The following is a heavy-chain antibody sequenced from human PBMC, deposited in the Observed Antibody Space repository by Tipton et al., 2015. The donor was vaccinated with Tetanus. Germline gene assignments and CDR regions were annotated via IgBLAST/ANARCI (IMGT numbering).Heavy chain of an antibody. CDR2: INHSGST. D-gene: IGHD6-19*01. CDR3: ARDRQKTPYSSGWSRDY. J-gene: IGHJ4*02. CDR1: GGSFSGYY. Sequence: GLVKPSETLSLTCAVYGGSFSGYYWSWIRQPPGKGLEWIGEINHSGSTNYNPSLKSRVTISVDTSKNQFSLKLSSVTAADTAVYYCARDRQKTPYSSGWSRDYWGQGTLVTVSS. V-gene: IGHV4-34*01.